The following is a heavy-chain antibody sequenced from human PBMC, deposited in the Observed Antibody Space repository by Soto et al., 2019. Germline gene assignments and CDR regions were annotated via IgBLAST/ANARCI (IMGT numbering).Heavy chain of an antibody. CDR3: ARHSSAYDYYFDY. Sequence: PGESLKMSCKTSGYTFSEYWIGLVLQMPGKGLDWMSIIYPGDSETRYGPAFEGQVTISADRATRTAHLQWKSLKASDTATYYCARHSSAYDYYFDYWGQGSRVTVSS. CDR2: IYPGDSET. J-gene: IGHJ4*02. V-gene: IGHV5-51*01. D-gene: IGHD3-22*01. CDR1: GYTFSEYW.